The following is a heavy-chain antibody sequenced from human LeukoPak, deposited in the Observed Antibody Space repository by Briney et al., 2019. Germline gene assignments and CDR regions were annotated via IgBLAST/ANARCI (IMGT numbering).Heavy chain of an antibody. D-gene: IGHD4-17*01. CDR1: GGTFSSYA. Sequence: SVKVSCKASGGTFSSYAISWARQAPGQGLEWMGGIIPIFGTANYAQKFQGRVTITADESTSTAYMELSSLRSEDTAVYYCARATYGDYFSIDYWGQGTLVTVSS. CDR2: IIPIFGTA. J-gene: IGHJ4*02. V-gene: IGHV1-69*13. CDR3: ARATYGDYFSIDY.